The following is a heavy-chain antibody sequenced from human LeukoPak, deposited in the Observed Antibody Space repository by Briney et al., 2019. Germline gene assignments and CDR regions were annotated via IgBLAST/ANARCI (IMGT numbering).Heavy chain of an antibody. J-gene: IGHJ4*02. CDR3: AKMSGVVWFGELRLPFDY. Sequence: GGSLRLSCAASGFTFSSYSMNWVRQAPGKGLEWVSSISSSSSYIYYADSVKGRFTISRDNAKNSLYLQMNSLRADDTAVYYCAKMSGVVWFGELRLPFDYWGQGTLVTVFS. CDR2: ISSSSSYI. D-gene: IGHD3-10*01. V-gene: IGHV3-21*04. CDR1: GFTFSSYS.